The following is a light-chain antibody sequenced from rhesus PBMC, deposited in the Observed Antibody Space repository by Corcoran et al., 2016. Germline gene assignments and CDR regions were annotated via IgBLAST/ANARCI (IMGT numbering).Light chain of an antibody. Sequence: QSVLTQPPSVSEAARKSVTISCSGSYSNIGTNAVSWYQQLPEMAPRLLRYYNDRRASGVSGRFSGSRSGTSASLAISGLQTEDEADYYCAAWDDSLNGYIFGSGTRLTVL. CDR2: YND. J-gene: IGLJ1*01. V-gene: IGLV1-60*01. CDR1: YSNIGTNA. CDR3: AAWDDSLNGYI.